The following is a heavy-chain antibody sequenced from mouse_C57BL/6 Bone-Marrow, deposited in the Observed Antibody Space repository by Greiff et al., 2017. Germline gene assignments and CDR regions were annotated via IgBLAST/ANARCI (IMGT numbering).Heavy chain of an antibody. J-gene: IGHJ3*01. CDR3: SRNSNYFAWFAY. V-gene: IGHV5-17*01. Sequence: EVKLQESGGGLVKPGGSLKLSCAASGFTFSDYGMHWVRQAPEKGLEWVAYISRGSSTIYYADTVKGRFTITRDNAKNTRFLQMTSLRSEDTAMYYCSRNSNYFAWFAYWGQGTLVTVSA. D-gene: IGHD2-5*01. CDR2: ISRGSSTI. CDR1: GFTFSDYG.